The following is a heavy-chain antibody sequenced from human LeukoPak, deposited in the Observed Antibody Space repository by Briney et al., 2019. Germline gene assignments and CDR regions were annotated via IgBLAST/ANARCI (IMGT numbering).Heavy chain of an antibody. D-gene: IGHD3-9*01. CDR3: ASTYYDVLTTLHN. V-gene: IGHV4-39*01. CDR1: GGSISSSSYY. J-gene: IGHJ4*02. CDR2: IYYSGST. Sequence: PSETLSLTCTVSGGSISSSSYYWGWIRQPPGKGLEWIGSIYYSGSTYYNPSLKSRVTISLDTSKNQFSLRLSSVTAADTALYYCASTYYDVLTTLHNWGQGTLVTVSS.